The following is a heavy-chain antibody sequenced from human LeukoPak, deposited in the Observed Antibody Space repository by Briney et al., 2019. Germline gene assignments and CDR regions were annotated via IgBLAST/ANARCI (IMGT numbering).Heavy chain of an antibody. D-gene: IGHD1-26*01. Sequence: ASVKVSCKASGYTFTGYYMHWVRQAPGQGLEWMGWINPNSGGANYAQKFQGWVTMTRDTSISTAYMELSRLRSDDTAVYYCARSGAYTGSYAYWGQGTLVTVSS. CDR3: ARSGAYTGSYAY. J-gene: IGHJ4*02. CDR2: INPNSGGA. V-gene: IGHV1-2*04. CDR1: GYTFTGYY.